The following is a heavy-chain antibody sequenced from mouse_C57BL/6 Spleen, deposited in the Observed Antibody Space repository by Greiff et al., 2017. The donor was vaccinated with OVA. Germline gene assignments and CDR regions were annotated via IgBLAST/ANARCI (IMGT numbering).Heavy chain of an antibody. D-gene: IGHD1-1*01. CDR2: ISSGGSYT. CDR3: ARDYYGSREGSYFDY. CDR1: GFTFSSYG. V-gene: IGHV5-6*01. Sequence: EVQGVESGGDLVKPGGSLKLSCAASGFTFSSYGMSWVRQTPDKRLEWVATISSGGSYTYYPDSVKGRFTISRDNAKNTLYLQMSSLKYEDTAMYDCARDYYGSREGSYFDYWGQGTTLTVSS. J-gene: IGHJ2*01.